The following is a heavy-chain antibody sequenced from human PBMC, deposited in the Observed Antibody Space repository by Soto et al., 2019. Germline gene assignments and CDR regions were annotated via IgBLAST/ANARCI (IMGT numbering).Heavy chain of an antibody. CDR1: GFTFSDNL. CDR3: ATDIQSVGPRANDAFDV. V-gene: IGHV1-3*01. CDR2: LNPDTGNT. J-gene: IGHJ3*01. D-gene: IGHD5-18*01. Sequence: QVQLVQSGAELKKPGASVNISCTASGFTFSDNLINWVRQVPGQGLEWMGWLNPDTGNTRYSETFQSRVTISRDPSASIAYLELSGLENEDTAIYFCATDIQSVGPRANDAFDVWGQGTMMTVSS.